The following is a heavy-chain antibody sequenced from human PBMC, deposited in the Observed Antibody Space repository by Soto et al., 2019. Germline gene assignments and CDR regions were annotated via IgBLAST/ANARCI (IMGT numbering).Heavy chain of an antibody. CDR3: ARDNWGHGRSAFDF. CDR1: GFNLSSYG. J-gene: IGHJ3*01. Sequence: QVQLVESGGGVVQPGRSLRLSCAASGFNLSSYGMHWLRQAPGKGLEWVATIWYDGNSKYYVDTVKGRFTISRDDSKNTLSLLMNSLRADDTAVYYWARDNWGHGRSAFDFWGQGTMVTVSS. D-gene: IGHD3-16*01. V-gene: IGHV3-33*01. CDR2: IWYDGNSK.